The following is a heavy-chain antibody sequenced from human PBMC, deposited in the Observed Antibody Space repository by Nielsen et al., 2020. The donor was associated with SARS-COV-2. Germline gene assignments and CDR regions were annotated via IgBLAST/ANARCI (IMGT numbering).Heavy chain of an antibody. J-gene: IGHJ6*03. CDR3: ARRAEGLELWRRYFNYMDV. D-gene: IGHD5-18*01. Sequence: SETLSLTCTVYGGSFSGHYWSWIRQSPGKGLEWIGEINHSGSTNYNPSLKSRVTISIDTSKKQFSLNLSSVTAADMAVYYCARRAEGLELWRRYFNYMDVWGKGTTVTVSS. CDR2: INHSGST. CDR1: GGSFSGHY. V-gene: IGHV4-34*01.